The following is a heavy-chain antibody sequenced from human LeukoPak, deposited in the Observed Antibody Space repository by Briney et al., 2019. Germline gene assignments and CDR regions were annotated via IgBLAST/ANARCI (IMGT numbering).Heavy chain of an antibody. Sequence: SETLSLTCAVYGGSFSGYYWSWIRQPPGKGLEWIGYIYYSGSTYYNPSLKSRVTISVDTSKNQFSLKLSSVTAADTAVYYCARGYCSGGSCYEDYWGQGTLVTVSS. CDR2: IYYSGST. D-gene: IGHD2-15*01. CDR1: GGSFSGYY. J-gene: IGHJ4*02. CDR3: ARGYCSGGSCYEDY. V-gene: IGHV4-30-4*08.